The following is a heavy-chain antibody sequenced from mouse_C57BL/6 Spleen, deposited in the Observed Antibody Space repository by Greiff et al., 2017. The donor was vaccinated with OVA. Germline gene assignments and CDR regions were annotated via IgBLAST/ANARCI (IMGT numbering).Heavy chain of an antibody. CDR1: GYSFTGYY. CDR3: ARGATITTVVATGAMDY. V-gene: IGHV1-42*01. J-gene: IGHJ4*01. D-gene: IGHD1-1*01. Sequence: EVHLVESGPELVKPGASVKISCKASGYSFTGYYMNWVKQSPEKSLEWIGEINPSTGGTTYNQKFKAKATLTVDKSSSTAYMQLKSLTSEDSAVYYCARGATITTVVATGAMDYWGQGTSVTVSS. CDR2: INPSTGGT.